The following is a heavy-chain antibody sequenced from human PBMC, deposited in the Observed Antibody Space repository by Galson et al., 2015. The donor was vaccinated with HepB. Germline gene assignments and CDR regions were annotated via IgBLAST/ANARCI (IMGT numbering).Heavy chain of an antibody. CDR3: AIGYGLFDS. CDR1: GFTFSGFG. Sequence: SLRLSCAASGFTFSGFGMHWVRQAPGKGLQWVALIWANGSKQHYADSVKGRFTISRDNSKNILFLQMNSLRAEDTGLYFCAIGYGLFDSWGHGILVTVSS. J-gene: IGHJ5*01. V-gene: IGHV3-33*03. D-gene: IGHD5-18*01. CDR2: IWANGSKQ.